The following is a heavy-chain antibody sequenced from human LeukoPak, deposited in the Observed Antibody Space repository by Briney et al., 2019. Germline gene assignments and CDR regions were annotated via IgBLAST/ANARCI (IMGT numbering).Heavy chain of an antibody. CDR1: GGTFSSYA. D-gene: IGHD6-13*01. CDR2: IIPILGIA. CDR3: ARDLPSAISAAAPDY. V-gene: IGHV1-69*10. Sequence: SVKVSCKASGGTFSSYAISWVRQAPGQGLEWMGGIIPILGIANYAQKFQGRVTITADKSTSTAYMELSSLRSEDTAVYYCARDLPSAISAAAPDYWGQGTLVTDSS. J-gene: IGHJ4*02.